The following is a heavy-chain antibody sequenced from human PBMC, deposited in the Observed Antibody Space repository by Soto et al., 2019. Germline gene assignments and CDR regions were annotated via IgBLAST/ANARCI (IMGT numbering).Heavy chain of an antibody. Sequence: QVQLVESGGGVVQPGRSLRLSCAASGFTFSSYGMHWVRQAPGKGLEWVAVISYDGSNKYYADSVKGRFTISRDNSKNTLYLQMNCLRAEDTAVYYCAKSGLGVDKILDYWGQGTLVTVSS. D-gene: IGHD2-15*01. CDR3: AKSGLGVDKILDY. CDR1: GFTFSSYG. V-gene: IGHV3-30*18. CDR2: ISYDGSNK. J-gene: IGHJ4*02.